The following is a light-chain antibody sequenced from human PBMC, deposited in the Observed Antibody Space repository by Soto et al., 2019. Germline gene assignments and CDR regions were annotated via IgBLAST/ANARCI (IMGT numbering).Light chain of an antibody. CDR1: QPISNY. CDR3: QQSYSTLPLT. CDR2: GAS. J-gene: IGKJ4*01. Sequence: DIQMTQSPSSLSASVGDSVIITCRASQPISNYVNCYQVRPWKAPRLLIYGASTLQSGVPSRFGGSGSGREFTRVTTNQQPEDFPTYYCQQSYSTLPLTFGGGTKLEIK. V-gene: IGKV1-39*01.